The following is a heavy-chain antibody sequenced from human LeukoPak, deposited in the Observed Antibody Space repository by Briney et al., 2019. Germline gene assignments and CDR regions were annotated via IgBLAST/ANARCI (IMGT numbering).Heavy chain of an antibody. CDR3: ARGGLSYFDY. Sequence: GESRKISCQGSGYTFTNYWIGWVRQMPGKGLEWMAIIYPADSAIRYNPSFQGQVTISADESISTAHLQWNSLKASDTAMYYCARGGLSYFDYWGQGTLV. V-gene: IGHV5-51*03. D-gene: IGHD3-16*01. CDR2: IYPADSAI. CDR1: GYTFTNYW. J-gene: IGHJ4*02.